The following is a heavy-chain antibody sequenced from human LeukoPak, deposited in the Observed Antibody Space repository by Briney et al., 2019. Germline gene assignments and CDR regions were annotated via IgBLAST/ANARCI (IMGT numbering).Heavy chain of an antibody. V-gene: IGHV3-7*01. D-gene: IGHD6-6*01. CDR3: ARGSEYTSSTNYYFDY. J-gene: IGHJ4*02. Sequence: ETLSLTCAVYGGSFSGYYWSWVRQAPGKGLEWVANIKQDGSEKHYVDSVKGRFTISRDNARKSLFLHMNSLRVEDTAVYYCARGSEYTSSTNYYFDYWGQGTLVTVSS. CDR1: GGSFSGYY. CDR2: IKQDGSEK.